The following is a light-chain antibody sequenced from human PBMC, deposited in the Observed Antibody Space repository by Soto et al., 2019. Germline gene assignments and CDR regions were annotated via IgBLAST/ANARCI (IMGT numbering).Light chain of an antibody. CDR1: QSISRQ. V-gene: IGKV1-5*03. J-gene: IGKJ1*01. Sequence: DIQMTQSPSTLSASVGDRVSITCRASQSISRQLAWYQQKPGKAPNLLIYQASNLETGVPSRFTGSGSGTEFTLTISSLQPADLATYYCLQYQSYWTFGQGTNVEVK. CDR2: QAS. CDR3: LQYQSYWT.